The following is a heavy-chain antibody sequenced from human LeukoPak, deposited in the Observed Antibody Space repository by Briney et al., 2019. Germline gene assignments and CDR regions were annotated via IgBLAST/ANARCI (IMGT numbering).Heavy chain of an antibody. V-gene: IGHV1-2*06. D-gene: IGHD3-16*01. CDR3: ARGVWGRDKIPLPN. CDR1: GYTFTGYY. J-gene: IGHJ4*02. Sequence: ASVKVSCKASGYTFTGYYMHWVQQAPGQGLEWMGRINPNSGGTNYAQKFQGRVTMTRDTSISTAYMELSRLRSDDTAVYYCARGVWGRDKIPLPNWGQGTLVTVSS. CDR2: INPNSGGT.